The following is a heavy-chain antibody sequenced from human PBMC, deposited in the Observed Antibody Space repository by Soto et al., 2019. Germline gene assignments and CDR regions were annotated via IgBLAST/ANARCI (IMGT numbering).Heavy chain of an antibody. J-gene: IGHJ4*02. CDR1: GFNFDNYG. CDR3: AKDRVGGTFYTPLGF. Sequence: PGGSLRLSCQASGFNFDNYGMHWVRQAPGKGLEWLAVITYDGSFQYYADSVKGRFTISRDNSKNTLFLHLNTLKPEDTAVYHCAKDRVGGTFYTPLGFWGQGTLVTVSS. V-gene: IGHV3-30*18. D-gene: IGHD1-7*01. CDR2: ITYDGSFQ.